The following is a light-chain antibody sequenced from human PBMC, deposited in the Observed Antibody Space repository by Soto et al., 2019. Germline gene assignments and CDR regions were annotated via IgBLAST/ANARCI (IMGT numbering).Light chain of an antibody. CDR2: GAS. CDR3: QQYGSSPRT. CDR1: QSVRSDY. Sequence: EIVLTQSPATLSLAPGERATLSCRASQSVRSDYLAWYQQKPGQAPRLHIYGASTRATGIPDRFTGSGSGTDFTLTISRLEPEDFAVYYCQQYGSSPRTFGQGTKVDI. V-gene: IGKV3-20*01. J-gene: IGKJ1*01.